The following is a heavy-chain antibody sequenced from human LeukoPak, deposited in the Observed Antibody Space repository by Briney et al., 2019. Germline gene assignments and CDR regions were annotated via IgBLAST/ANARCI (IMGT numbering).Heavy chain of an antibody. CDR1: GTYSLNELS. CDR2: FDPEDGET. J-gene: IGHJ4*02. D-gene: IGHD1-26*01. Sequence: ASVKVSCKVSGTYSLNELSMHWVRQAPGKGLEWMGGFDPEDGETIYAQSFKDRVTVTEDTSTDTVYMDLSSLRSEDTAVYYCATLLGETYFFDFWGQGTLVTVSS. CDR3: ATLLGETYFFDF. V-gene: IGHV1-24*01.